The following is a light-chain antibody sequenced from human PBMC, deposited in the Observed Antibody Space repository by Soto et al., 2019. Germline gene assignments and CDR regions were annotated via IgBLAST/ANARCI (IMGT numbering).Light chain of an antibody. V-gene: IGKV1-27*01. J-gene: IGKJ3*01. Sequence: DIQLTQSPSSLSASVGDRVTITCRASQGINNFLAWYQQKPGKVPMLMTSGASTLQSGVPSRFSGSGSGTDFTLTISSLQHEDVATYYCHKYGSDPTVTFGPGTNVD. CDR3: HKYGSDPTVT. CDR2: GAS. CDR1: QGINNF.